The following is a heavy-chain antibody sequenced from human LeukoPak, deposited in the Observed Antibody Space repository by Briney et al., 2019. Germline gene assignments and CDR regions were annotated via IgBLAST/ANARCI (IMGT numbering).Heavy chain of an antibody. CDR1: GYTFTGYY. Sequence: ASVKVSCKASGYTFTGYYIHWVRQAPGQGLEWMGWINPNINGTNYAQKFQGRVTMTGDRSISTAYMELSRLRSDDTAVYYCARCPWQRDGQGAYYFDYWGQGTLVTVSS. CDR2: INPNINGT. CDR3: ARCPWQRDGQGAYYFDY. J-gene: IGHJ4*02. D-gene: IGHD5-12*01. V-gene: IGHV1-2*02.